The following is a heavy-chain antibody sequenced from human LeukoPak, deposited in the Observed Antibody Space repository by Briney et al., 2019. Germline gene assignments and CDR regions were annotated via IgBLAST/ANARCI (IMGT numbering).Heavy chain of an antibody. V-gene: IGHV3-53*01. CDR1: GFTVSSNY. Sequence: GGSLRLSCAASGFTVSSNYMSWVRQAPGKGLEWVSVIYSGGSTYYADSVKGRFTISRDNSKNTLYLQMNSLRAEDTAVYYCARLSLRYFVSYVDYWGQGTRVTVSS. J-gene: IGHJ4*02. CDR2: IYSGGST. CDR3: ARLSLRYFVSYVDY. D-gene: IGHD3-9*01.